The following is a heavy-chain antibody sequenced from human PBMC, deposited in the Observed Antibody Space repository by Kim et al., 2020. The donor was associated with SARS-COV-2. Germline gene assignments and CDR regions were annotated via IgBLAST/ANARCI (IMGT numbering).Heavy chain of an antibody. J-gene: IGHJ3*02. V-gene: IGHV4-39*01. D-gene: IGHD3-22*01. CDR1: GGSISSSSYY. CDR3: ASTFDSSGYPDAFDI. Sequence: SETLSLTCTVSGGSISSSSYYWGWIRQPPGKGLEWIGSIYYSGSTYYNPSLKSRVTISVDTSKNQFSLKLSSVTAADTAVYYCASTFDSSGYPDAFDIWGQGTMVTVSS. CDR2: IYYSGST.